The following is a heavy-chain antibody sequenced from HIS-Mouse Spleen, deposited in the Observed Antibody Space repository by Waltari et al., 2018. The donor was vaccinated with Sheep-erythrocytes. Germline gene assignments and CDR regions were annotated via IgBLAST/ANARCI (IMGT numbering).Heavy chain of an antibody. CDR2: ISSSSSYI. CDR3: AREDYGDYFDY. Sequence: AASGFTFSSYSMNWVRQAPGKGLEWVSSISSSSSYIYYADSVKGRCTISRDNAKNSLYLQMNSLRAEDTAVYYCAREDYGDYFDYWGQGTLVTVSS. J-gene: IGHJ4*02. D-gene: IGHD4-17*01. V-gene: IGHV3-21*01. CDR1: GFTFSSYS.